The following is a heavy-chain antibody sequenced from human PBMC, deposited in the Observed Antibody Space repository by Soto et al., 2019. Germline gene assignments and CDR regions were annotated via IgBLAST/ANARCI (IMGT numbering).Heavy chain of an antibody. J-gene: IGHJ4*02. CDR2: INPSGGST. CDR1: GYTFTSYY. D-gene: IGHD6-6*01. CDR3: ARDGIAAPPDY. Sequence: QVQLVQSGAEVKKPGASVKVSCKASGYTFTSYYMHCVRQAPGQGLEWMGIINPSGGSTSYAQKCQGRVTMTRDTSTSTVYMELSSLRSEDTAVYYCARDGIAAPPDYWGQGTLVTVSS. V-gene: IGHV1-46*01.